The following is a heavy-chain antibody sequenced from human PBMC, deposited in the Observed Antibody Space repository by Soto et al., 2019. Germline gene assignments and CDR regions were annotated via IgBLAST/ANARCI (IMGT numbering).Heavy chain of an antibody. CDR1: GFTFSSSG. CDR2: ISYDGSNK. Sequence: VQLVESGGGVVQPGRSLRLSCAASGFTFSSSGMHWVRQAPGKGLEWVAVISYDGSNKYYADSVKGRFTISRDNSKNTVYLQMNSLRAEDTAVYYCAKDIYDGLFQHWGQGTLVTVSS. V-gene: IGHV3-30*18. D-gene: IGHD3-22*01. CDR3: AKDIYDGLFQH. J-gene: IGHJ1*01.